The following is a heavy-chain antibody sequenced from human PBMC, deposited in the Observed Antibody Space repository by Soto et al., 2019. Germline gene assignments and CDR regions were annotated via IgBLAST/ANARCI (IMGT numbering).Heavy chain of an antibody. V-gene: IGHV3-9*01. J-gene: IGHJ1*01. D-gene: IGHD6-13*01. CDR1: GFTVEDYA. Sequence: QPGGSLRLSRAASGFTVEDYAMHWVRQVPGKGLEWVSGINWNSCSIGYGDSVKAPFAISRDNAKNSLHLQMNSLSAEDTAFYYCVKDESINWYSGHFRHWGQGTLVTVSS. CDR2: INWNSCSI. CDR3: VKDESINWYSGHFRH.